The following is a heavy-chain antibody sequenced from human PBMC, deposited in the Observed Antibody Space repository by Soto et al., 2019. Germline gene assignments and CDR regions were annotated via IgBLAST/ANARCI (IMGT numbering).Heavy chain of an antibody. Sequence: EVQLVESGGGLVQPGGSLKLSCAASGITFSGSAMHWVRQASGKGLEGVGRIRSKANSYATAYAASVKGRFTISRDASKNPAYLQMNSRTTEDTAVYYCTRHGGYGGYDYWCQGTLVTVSS. J-gene: IGHJ4*02. D-gene: IGHD5-12*01. CDR3: TRHGGYGGYDY. CDR1: GITFSGSA. CDR2: IRSKANSYAT. V-gene: IGHV3-73*01.